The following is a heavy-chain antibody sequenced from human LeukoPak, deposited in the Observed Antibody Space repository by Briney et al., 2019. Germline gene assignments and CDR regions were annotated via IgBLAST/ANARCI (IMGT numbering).Heavy chain of an antibody. V-gene: IGHV3-7*01. Sequence: PGGSLRLSCAASGFTFSSYWMSWVRQAPGKGLEWVANIKQDGSEKYYVDSVKGRFTISRDNAKNSLYLQMNSLRAEDTAVYYCARDPNGDYIGTFDMWGRGTMVSVSS. J-gene: IGHJ3*02. D-gene: IGHD4-17*01. CDR1: GFTFSSYW. CDR2: IKQDGSEK. CDR3: ARDPNGDYIGTFDM.